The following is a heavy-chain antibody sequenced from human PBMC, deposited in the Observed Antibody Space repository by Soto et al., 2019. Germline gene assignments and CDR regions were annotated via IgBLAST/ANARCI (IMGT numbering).Heavy chain of an antibody. CDR2: ISSTSNTI. J-gene: IGHJ4*02. CDR3: AKDRQPDGRWPFDH. D-gene: IGHD2-2*01. V-gene: IGHV3-48*01. Sequence: GGSLRLSCEASGFTFSSYSMNWVRQAPGKGLEWLSFISSTSNTIYYADSVKGRSTISRDNAKNSLYLQMNSLRAEDTAVYYCAKDRQPDGRWPFDHWGQAPLVTVSS. CDR1: GFTFSSYS.